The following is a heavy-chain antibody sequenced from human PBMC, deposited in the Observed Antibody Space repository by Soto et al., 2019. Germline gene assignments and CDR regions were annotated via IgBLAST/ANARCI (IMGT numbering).Heavy chain of an antibody. CDR1: GYTFTSYY. V-gene: IGHV1-46*01. CDR3: ARECATRLTQLYYDSSGSYFDY. Sequence: QVQLVQSGAEVKKPGASVKVSCKASGYTFTSYYMHWVRQAPGQGLEWMGIINPSGGSTSYAQKFHGRVTMTRDTSTSTVYMELSSLRSEDTAVYYCARECATRLTQLYYDSSGSYFDYWGQGTLVTVSS. J-gene: IGHJ4*02. CDR2: INPSGGST. D-gene: IGHD3-22*01.